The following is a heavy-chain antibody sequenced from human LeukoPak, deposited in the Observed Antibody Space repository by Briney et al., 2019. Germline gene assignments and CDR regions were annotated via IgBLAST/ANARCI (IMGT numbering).Heavy chain of an antibody. CDR3: ARLYVAGTF. D-gene: IGHD2-15*01. Sequence: SETQSLTCTVSGGSISSSSYYWGWIRQPPGKGLEWIGSIYYSGSTYYNPSLKSRVTISVDTSKNQFSLKLSSVTAADTAVYYCARLYVAGTFWGQGTLVTVSS. CDR1: GGSISSSSYY. CDR2: IYYSGST. J-gene: IGHJ4*02. V-gene: IGHV4-39*01.